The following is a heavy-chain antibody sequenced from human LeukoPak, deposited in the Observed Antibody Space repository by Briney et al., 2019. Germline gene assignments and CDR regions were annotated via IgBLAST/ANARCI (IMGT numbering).Heavy chain of an antibody. CDR2: IIPILGIA. CDR3: ARIRGGYRYLDY. D-gene: IGHD5-18*01. J-gene: IGHJ4*02. CDR1: GGTFSSYT. Sequence: SVKVPCKASGGTFSSYTISWVRQAPGQGLEWMGRIIPILGIANYAQKFQGRVTMTRNTSISTAYMELSSLRSEDTAVYYCARIRGGYRYLDYWGQGTLVTVSS. V-gene: IGHV1-69*02.